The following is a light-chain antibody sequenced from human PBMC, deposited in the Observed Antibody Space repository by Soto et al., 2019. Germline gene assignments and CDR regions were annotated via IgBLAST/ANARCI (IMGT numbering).Light chain of an antibody. CDR2: KAS. Sequence: DIQMTQSPSTLSASVGDRVTITCRASQSISVWLAWYQQKAGKAPNLLIYKASRLESGVPSRFSGSGSETEFTLTISGLQPGDSAIYYCRQYNSYSPTFGQGTKVDIK. CDR1: QSISVW. V-gene: IGKV1-5*03. CDR3: RQYNSYSPT. J-gene: IGKJ1*01.